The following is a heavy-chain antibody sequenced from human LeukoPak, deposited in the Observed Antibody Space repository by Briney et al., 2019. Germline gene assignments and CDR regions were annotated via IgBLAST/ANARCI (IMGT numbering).Heavy chain of an antibody. CDR1: GGSISSSNW. CDR2: IYHSGST. V-gene: IGHV4-4*02. CDR3: ARSWRDFWSGYYLDY. Sequence: SETLSLTCAVSGGSISSSNWWSWVRQPPGKGLEWIGEIYHSGSTNYNPSLKSRVTISVDKSKNQFSLKLSSVTAADTAVYYCARSWRDFWSGYYLDYWGQGTLVTVSS. D-gene: IGHD3-3*01. J-gene: IGHJ4*02.